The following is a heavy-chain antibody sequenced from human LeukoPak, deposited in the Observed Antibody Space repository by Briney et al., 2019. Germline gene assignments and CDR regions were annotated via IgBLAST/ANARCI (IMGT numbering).Heavy chain of an antibody. CDR2: INSDGSST. CDR3: ARQGDYYDILSGRHYYGMDT. CDR1: GFTFSSYW. Sequence: GGSLRLSCAASGFTFSSYWMLWVRQAPGKGLVRVSRINSDGSSTSYADSVKGRFTISRDNAKNSLYLQMNSLRAEDTAVYYCARQGDYYDILSGRHYYGMDTWGQGTTVTVSS. J-gene: IGHJ6*02. D-gene: IGHD3-9*01. V-gene: IGHV3-74*01.